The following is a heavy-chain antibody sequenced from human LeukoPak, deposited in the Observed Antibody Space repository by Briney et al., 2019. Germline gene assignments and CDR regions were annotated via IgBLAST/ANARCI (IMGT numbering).Heavy chain of an antibody. CDR3: AKDRRLRLGELSFLDY. V-gene: IGHV3-48*03. D-gene: IGHD3-16*02. J-gene: IGHJ4*02. Sequence: GGSLRLSCAASGFSFSSYEMNWVRQAPGKGLEWVSYISSSGSTIYYADSVKGRFTISRDNAKNSLYLQMNSLRAEDTAVYYCAKDRRLRLGELSFLDYWGQGTLVTVSS. CDR1: GFSFSSYE. CDR2: ISSSGSTI.